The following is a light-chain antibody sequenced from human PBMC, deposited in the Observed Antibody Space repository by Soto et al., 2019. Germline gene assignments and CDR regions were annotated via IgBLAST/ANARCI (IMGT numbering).Light chain of an antibody. Sequence: EIVLTQSPGTLSLSPGERATLSCRASQSVSSSYLAWYQQKAGQAPRLPIYGASNRATGIPDRFSGSGSGTDFILTISRLEPEDFAVYYCQHYGSSWTFGQGTKVDIK. CDR2: GAS. V-gene: IGKV3-20*01. J-gene: IGKJ1*01. CDR1: QSVSSSY. CDR3: QHYGSSWT.